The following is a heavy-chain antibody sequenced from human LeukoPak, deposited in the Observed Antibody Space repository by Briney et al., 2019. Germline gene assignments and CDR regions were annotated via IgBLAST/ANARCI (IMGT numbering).Heavy chain of an antibody. CDR1: GYTFTGYY. J-gene: IGHJ3*02. Sequence: ASVKVSCKASGYTFTGYYMHWVRQAPGQGLEWMGWINPNSGGTNYAQKFQGRVTMTRDTSISTAYMELSRLRSDDTAVYYCARVRKPIGYCSGGSCFVRDAFDIWGQGTMVTVSS. CDR3: ARVRKPIGYCSGGSCFVRDAFDI. V-gene: IGHV1-2*02. CDR2: INPNSGGT. D-gene: IGHD2-15*01.